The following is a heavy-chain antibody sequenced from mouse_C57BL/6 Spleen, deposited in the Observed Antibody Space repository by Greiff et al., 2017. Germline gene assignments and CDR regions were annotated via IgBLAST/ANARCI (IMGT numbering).Heavy chain of an antibody. D-gene: IGHD2-4*01. V-gene: IGHV1-80*01. CDR3: ARRDYDDY. CDR2: IYPGDGDT. Sequence: LQESGASVKISCKASGYAFSSYWMNWVKQRPGKGLEWIGQIYPGDGDTNYNGKFKGKATLTADKSSSTAYMQLSSLTSEDSAVYFCARRDYDDYWGQGTTLTVSS. J-gene: IGHJ2*01. CDR1: GYAFSSYW.